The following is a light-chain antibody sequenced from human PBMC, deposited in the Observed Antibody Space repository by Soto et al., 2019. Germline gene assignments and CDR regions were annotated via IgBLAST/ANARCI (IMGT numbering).Light chain of an antibody. Sequence: DIVMTQTPLSLPVTPGEPASISCGSRQNLLDSDDGNTYLDWYLQKPGQSPQLLIYTVSYRASGVPDRFSGSGSGTDFTLKISRVEAEDVGVYYCMQRIEFPLTFGGGTKV. J-gene: IGKJ4*01. V-gene: IGKV2-40*01. CDR3: MQRIEFPLT. CDR2: TVS. CDR1: QNLLDSDDGNTY.